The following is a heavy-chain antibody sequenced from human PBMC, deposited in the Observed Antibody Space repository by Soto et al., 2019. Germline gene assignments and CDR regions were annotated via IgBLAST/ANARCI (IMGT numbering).Heavy chain of an antibody. CDR1: GFTFSSYA. V-gene: IGHV3-30-3*01. J-gene: IGHJ4*02. CDR2: ISYDGSNK. D-gene: IGHD1-26*01. Sequence: GGSLRLSCAASGFTFSSYAMHWVRQAPGKGLEWVAVISYDGSNKYYADSGKGRFTISRDNSKNTLYLQMNSLRAEDTAVYYCARIVGVEFDYWGQGTLVTVSS. CDR3: ARIVGVEFDY.